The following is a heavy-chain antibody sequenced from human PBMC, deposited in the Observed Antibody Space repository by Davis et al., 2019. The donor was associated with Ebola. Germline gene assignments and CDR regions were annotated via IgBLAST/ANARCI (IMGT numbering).Heavy chain of an antibody. CDR1: GFTFSSYA. CDR3: ATISYDHFVGY. D-gene: IGHD3-3*01. J-gene: IGHJ4*02. V-gene: IGHV3-30-3*01. CDR2: ISYHGASQ. Sequence: PGGSLRLSCAASGFTFSSYAMHWVRQAPGKGLEWLADISYHGASQFYADCVKGRFTISRDNSKNTLYLQMNSLRAEDTAVYYCATISYDHFVGYWGQGTLVTVSS.